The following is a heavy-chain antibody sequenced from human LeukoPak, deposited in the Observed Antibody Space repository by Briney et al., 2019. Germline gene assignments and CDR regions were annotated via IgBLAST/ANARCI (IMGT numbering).Heavy chain of an antibody. CDR2: IIPIFGTA. V-gene: IGHV1-69*01. CDR3: ARGYCSGGSCYIWFDP. J-gene: IGHJ5*02. CDR1: GGTFSSYA. Sequence: SVKVSCKASGGTFSSYAISWVRQAPGQGLEWMGGIIPIFGTANYAQKFQGRVTITADESTSTAYMELSSLRSEDTAAYYCARGYCSGGSCYIWFDPWGQGTLVTVSS. D-gene: IGHD2-15*01.